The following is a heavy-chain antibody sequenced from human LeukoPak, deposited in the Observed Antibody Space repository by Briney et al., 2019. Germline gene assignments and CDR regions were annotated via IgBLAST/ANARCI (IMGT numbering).Heavy chain of an antibody. CDR1: GGSISSYY. J-gene: IGHJ5*02. V-gene: IGHV4-59*01. Sequence: PSETLSLTCTVSGGSISSYYWSWIRQPPGKGLERIGYVYYSGSTNYNPSLKSRVTMSVDTSKNQFSLKVSSVTAADTAVYYCARGIGWFDPWGPGTRVTVSS. CDR2: VYYSGST. CDR3: ARGIGWFDP.